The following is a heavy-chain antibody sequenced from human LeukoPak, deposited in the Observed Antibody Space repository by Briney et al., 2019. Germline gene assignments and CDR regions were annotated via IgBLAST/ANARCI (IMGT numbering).Heavy chain of an antibody. V-gene: IGHV4-34*01. CDR2: INHSGST. CDR3: ARETMVRFDP. Sequence: SETLSLTCAVYGGSFSGYYWSWIRQPPGKGLEWIGEINHSGSTNYNPSLKSRVTISVDTSKNQLSLKLSSVTAADTAVYYCARETMVRFDPWGQGTLVTVSS. J-gene: IGHJ5*02. CDR1: GGSFSGYY. D-gene: IGHD3-10*01.